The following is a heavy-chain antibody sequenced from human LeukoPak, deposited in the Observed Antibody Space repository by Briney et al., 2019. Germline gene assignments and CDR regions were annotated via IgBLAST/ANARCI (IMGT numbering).Heavy chain of an antibody. D-gene: IGHD2-8*01. Sequence: SETLSLTCAVYGGSFTGYYWSWIRQPPGKGLEWIGEGNHTGGTKYNPSLKSRVTISADSSKNQFSLKWYSVTAADTGLYYCAKNGQRGFSFDPWGQGTLVIVAS. CDR3: AKNGQRGFSFDP. V-gene: IGHV4-34*01. CDR2: GNHTGGT. CDR1: GGSFTGYY. J-gene: IGHJ5*02.